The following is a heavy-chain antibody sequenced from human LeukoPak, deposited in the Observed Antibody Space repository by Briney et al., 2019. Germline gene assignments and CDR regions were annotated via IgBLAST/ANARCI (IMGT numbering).Heavy chain of an antibody. CDR2: VNEDGSET. CDR1: GFTFNTYW. J-gene: IGHJ4*02. V-gene: IGHV3-74*01. Sequence: GGSLRLSCAASGFTFNTYWIHWVRQAPGKGLVWVSRVNEDGSETNYADSVKGRFTISRDNSKNTLYLQMNSLRADDTAVYYCARHKENYGDSCLDDDWGQGTLVTVSS. D-gene: IGHD4-17*01. CDR3: ARHKENYGDSCLDDD.